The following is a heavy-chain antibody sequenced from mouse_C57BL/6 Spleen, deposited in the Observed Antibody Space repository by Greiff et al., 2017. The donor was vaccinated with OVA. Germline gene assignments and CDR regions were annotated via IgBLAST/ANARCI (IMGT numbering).Heavy chain of an antibody. Sequence: EVQLQESGPGLVKPSQSLSLTCSVTGYSITSGYYWNWIRQFPGNKLEWMGYISYDGSNNYNPSLKNRISITRDTSKNQFFLKLNSVTTEDTATYYCARAGGYYIDYWGQGTTLTVSS. CDR2: ISYDGSN. D-gene: IGHD1-1*02. J-gene: IGHJ2*01. CDR1: GYSITSGYY. V-gene: IGHV3-6*01. CDR3: ARAGGYYIDY.